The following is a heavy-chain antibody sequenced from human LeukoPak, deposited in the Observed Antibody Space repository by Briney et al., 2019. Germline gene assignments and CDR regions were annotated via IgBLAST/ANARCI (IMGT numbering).Heavy chain of an antibody. D-gene: IGHD2-15*01. V-gene: IGHV1-69*01. CDR3: ARDSGYCSGGSCYGGVPDWFDP. Sequence: ASVKVSCKASGGTFSSYAISWVRQAPGQGLEWMGGIIPIFGTANYAQKFQGRVTITADESTSTAYMELSSLRSEDTAVYYCARDSGYCSGGSCYGGVPDWFDPWGQGTLVTVSS. CDR2: IIPIFGTA. J-gene: IGHJ5*02. CDR1: GGTFSSYA.